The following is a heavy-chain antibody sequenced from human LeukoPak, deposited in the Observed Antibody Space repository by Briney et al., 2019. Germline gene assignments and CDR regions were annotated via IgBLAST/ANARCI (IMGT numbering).Heavy chain of an antibody. CDR2: IYTSGGT. D-gene: IGHD3-22*01. CDR3: ARFGDSSGYYYDPPRGFDL. V-gene: IGHV4-4*07. Sequence: PSETLSLTCTVSGGSISSYYWSWIRQPAGKGLEWIGRIYTSGGTNYNPSLKSRVTMSVDTSKNRFSLKLSSVTAADTAVYYCARFGDSSGYYYDPPRGFDLWGRGTLVTVSS. CDR1: GGSISSYY. J-gene: IGHJ2*01.